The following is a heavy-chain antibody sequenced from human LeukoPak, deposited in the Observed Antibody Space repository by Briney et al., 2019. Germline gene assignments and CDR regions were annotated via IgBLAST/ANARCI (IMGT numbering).Heavy chain of an antibody. CDR1: GFTLNNYA. CDR2: INNSGGST. Sequence: GGSLRLSCAAPGFTLNNYAMSWVRQAPGKGLEWVSIINNSGGSTYYADSVKGRFTISRDLSKNTLYLQMNSLRAEDTALYYCARKYSGTNPFDYWGQGTLVTVSS. D-gene: IGHD1-26*01. J-gene: IGHJ4*02. V-gene: IGHV3-23*01. CDR3: ARKYSGTNPFDY.